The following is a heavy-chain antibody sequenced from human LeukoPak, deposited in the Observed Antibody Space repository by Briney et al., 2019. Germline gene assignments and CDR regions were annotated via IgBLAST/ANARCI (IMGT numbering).Heavy chain of an antibody. Sequence: GRSLRLSCAASGFTFSSYGMHWVRQAPGKGLGWVAVISYDGSNKYYADSVKGRFTISRDNSKNTLYLQMNSLRAEDTAVYYCATPYFYVDTAMVQGSNDYWGQGTLVTVSS. J-gene: IGHJ4*02. CDR3: ATPYFYVDTAMVQGSNDY. CDR2: ISYDGSNK. V-gene: IGHV3-30*03. CDR1: GFTFSSYG. D-gene: IGHD5-18*01.